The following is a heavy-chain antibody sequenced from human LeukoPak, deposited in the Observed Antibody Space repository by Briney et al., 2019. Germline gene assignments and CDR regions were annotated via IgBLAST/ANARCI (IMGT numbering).Heavy chain of an antibody. J-gene: IGHJ4*02. Sequence: GGSLRLSCAASGFTFSGYSMNWVRQAPGKGLEWVSSISSSGNYIYYADSVKGRLTSSRDNAKNSLYLQMNSLRAEDTAVYYFASSTVVVPINWGQGTLVTVSS. CDR2: ISSSGNYI. CDR1: GFTFSGYS. D-gene: IGHD3-22*01. CDR3: ASSTVVVPIN. V-gene: IGHV3-21*01.